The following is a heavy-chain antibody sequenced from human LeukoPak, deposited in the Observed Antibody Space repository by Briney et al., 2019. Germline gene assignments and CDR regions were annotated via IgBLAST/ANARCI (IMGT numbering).Heavy chain of an antibody. V-gene: IGHV3-73*01. D-gene: IGHD5-18*01. J-gene: IGHJ4*02. CDR3: TRVDTAMPNPYYFDY. Sequence: GRSLRLSCAASGFTFSSYGMHWVRQASGKGLEWVGRIRSKANSYATAYAASVKGRFTISRDDSKNTAYLQMNSLKTEDTAVYYCTRVDTAMPNPYYFDYWGQGTLVTVSS. CDR1: GFTFSSYG. CDR2: IRSKANSYAT.